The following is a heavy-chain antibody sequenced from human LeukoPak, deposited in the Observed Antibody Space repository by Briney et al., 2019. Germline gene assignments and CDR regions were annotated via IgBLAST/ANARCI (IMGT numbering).Heavy chain of an antibody. CDR2: IKSDGTYT. J-gene: IGHJ4*01. CDR3: ARDAEASSGWSFDY. D-gene: IGHD6-19*01. CDR1: VFTFSRYW. Sequence: GGSLRLSCAASVFTFSRYWMYWVRRAPAKGPVGVSRIKSDGTYTNSADYVKGRITISRDNAKDTLFLQMSNLRAEDTAFYYCARDAEASSGWSFDYWGHGTLVTVSS. V-gene: IGHV3-74*01.